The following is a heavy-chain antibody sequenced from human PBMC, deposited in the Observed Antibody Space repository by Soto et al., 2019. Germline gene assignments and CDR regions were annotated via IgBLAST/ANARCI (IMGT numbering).Heavy chain of an antibody. J-gene: IGHJ4*02. CDR2: ISAYNGNT. V-gene: IGHV1-18*01. CDR3: ARDAAVGLFDY. D-gene: IGHD1-26*01. CDR1: GYTFTSYG. Sequence: QVQLVQSGAEVKKPGASVKVSCKASGYTFTSYGISWVRQAPGQGLEWMGWISAYNGNTKHAQKLQGRVTMTTDTSTSTAYTELRGLRSDDTAVYYCARDAAVGLFDYWGQGTLVTFSS.